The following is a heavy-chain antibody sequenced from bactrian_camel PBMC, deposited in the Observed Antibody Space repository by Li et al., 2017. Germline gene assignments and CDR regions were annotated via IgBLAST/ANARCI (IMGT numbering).Heavy chain of an antibody. D-gene: IGHD1*01. CDR1: GYIFTPYC. Sequence: HVQLVESGGGSVQAGESLRLSCAASGYIFTPYCLAWFRQRAGKEREGVAAIYTGDGSTYYVDSVKGRFTISQDSASSTVYLQMNSLKPEDTAMYYCAARTVVRLLRRFSGIRPSGPEILLRTGARGPRSPSP. CDR2: IYTGDGST. V-gene: IGHV3S1*01. CDR3: AARTVVRLLRRFSGIRPSGPEILLRT. J-gene: IGHJ4*01.